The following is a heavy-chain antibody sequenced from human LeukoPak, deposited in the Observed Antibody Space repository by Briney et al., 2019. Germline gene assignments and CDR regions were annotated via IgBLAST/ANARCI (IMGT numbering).Heavy chain of an antibody. V-gene: IGHV1-2*02. CDR1: GYTFTGYY. D-gene: IGHD5-24*01. CDR2: INPNSGGT. Sequence: ASVKVSCKASGYTFTGYYMHWVRRAPGQGLEWMGWINPNSGGTNYAQKFQGRVTMTRDTSISTAYVELSRLRSDDTAVYYCAREVATIPFIYDYWGQGTLVTVSS. CDR3: AREVATIPFIYDY. J-gene: IGHJ4*02.